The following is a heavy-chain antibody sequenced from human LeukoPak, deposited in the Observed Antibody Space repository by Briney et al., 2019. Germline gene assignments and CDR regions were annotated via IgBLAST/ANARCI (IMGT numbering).Heavy chain of an antibody. CDR2: SDHSGST. Sequence: PSETLSLTCAVYSRSFSGNYWNWIRQSPGKGLEWIGESDHSGSTTYNPSLKSRATISVDPSKNQFSLRLSFVTAADTAVYYCASNSFDYYGSGSYSVDYWGQGTLVTVSS. V-gene: IGHV4-34*01. J-gene: IGHJ4*02. CDR1: SRSFSGNY. CDR3: ASNSFDYYGSGSYSVDY. D-gene: IGHD3-10*01.